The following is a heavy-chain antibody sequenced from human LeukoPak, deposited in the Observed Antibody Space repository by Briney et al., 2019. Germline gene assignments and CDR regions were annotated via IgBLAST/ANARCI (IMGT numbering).Heavy chain of an antibody. CDR2: INHSGST. CDR3: TSNLRYFDWSHLSY. CDR1: GGSFSGYC. D-gene: IGHD3-9*01. V-gene: IGHV4-34*01. Sequence: PSETLSLTCAVYGGSFSGYCWSWIRQPPGKGLEWIGEINHSGSTNYNPSLKSRVTISVDTSKNQFSLKLSSVTAADTAVYYCTSNLRYFDWSHLSYWGQGTLVTVSS. J-gene: IGHJ4*02.